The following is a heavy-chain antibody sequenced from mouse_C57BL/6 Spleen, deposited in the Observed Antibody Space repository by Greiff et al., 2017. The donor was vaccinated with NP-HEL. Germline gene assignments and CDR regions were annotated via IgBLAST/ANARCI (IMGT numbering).Heavy chain of an antibody. CDR1: GFSFNTYA. J-gene: IGHJ2*01. V-gene: IGHV10-1*01. Sequence: VQLKESGGGLVQPKGSLKLSCAASGFSFNTYAMNWVRQAPGKGLEWVARIRSKSNNYATYYADSVKDRFTISRDDSESMLYLQMNNLKTEDTAMYYCVSSYDYASYYFDYWGQGTTLTVSS. D-gene: IGHD2-4*01. CDR3: VSSYDYASYYFDY. CDR2: IRSKSNNYAT.